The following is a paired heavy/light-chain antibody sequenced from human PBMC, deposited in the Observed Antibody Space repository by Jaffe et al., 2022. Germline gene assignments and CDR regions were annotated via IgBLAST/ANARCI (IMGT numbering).Heavy chain of an antibody. CDR3: ARDRVDTAMVTGWFDP. CDR2: IYSGGST. D-gene: IGHD5-18*01. Sequence: EVQLVESGGGLVQPGGSLRLSCAASGFTVSSNYMSWVRQAPGKGLEWVSLIYSGGSTYYADSVQGRFTISRHNSKNTLYLQMNSLRAEDTAVYYCARDRVDTAMVTGWFDPWGQGTLVTVSS. J-gene: IGHJ5*02. CDR1: GFTVSSNY. V-gene: IGHV3-53*04.
Light chain of an antibody. CDR1: QSVSSN. CDR3: QQYNNWPPVRV. CDR2: GAS. J-gene: IGKJ3*01. Sequence: EIVMTQSPATLSVSPGERATLSCRASQSVSSNLAWYQQKPGQAPRLLIYGASTRATGIPARFSGSGSGTEFTLTISSLQSEDFAVYYCQQYNNWPPVRVFGPGTKVDIK. V-gene: IGKV3-15*01.